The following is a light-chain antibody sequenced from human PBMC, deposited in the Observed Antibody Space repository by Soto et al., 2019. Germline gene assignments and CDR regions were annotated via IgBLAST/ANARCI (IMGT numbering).Light chain of an antibody. CDR2: TAS. V-gene: IGKV1-12*01. Sequence: DIQQTQSPSFVSTSVGDRVSISCRASQHVDSWLAWYQHKPGIAPKLLLYTASTLESGVPSRFSGSGSGADFTLTITSLQPEDFATYYCQQARSFPITFGQGTRLEIK. CDR1: QHVDSW. CDR3: QQARSFPIT. J-gene: IGKJ5*01.